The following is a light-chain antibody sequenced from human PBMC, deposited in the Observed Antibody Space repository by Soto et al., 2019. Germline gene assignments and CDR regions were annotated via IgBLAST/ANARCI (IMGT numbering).Light chain of an antibody. CDR1: QSISANY. Sequence: EMVWTQSPGTRSFSPGERATLSCRASQSISANYLAWYQQNPGQAPRLLIYGVSSRATGIPDRFAGSGSGPDFSLTVSRLEPEDFAVYYCHQYGVSPKTFGQGTTVELK. V-gene: IGKV3-20*01. CDR3: HQYGVSPKT. J-gene: IGKJ1*01. CDR2: GVS.